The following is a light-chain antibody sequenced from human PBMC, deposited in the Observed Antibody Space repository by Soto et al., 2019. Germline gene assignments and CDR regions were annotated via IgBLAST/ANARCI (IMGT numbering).Light chain of an antibody. V-gene: IGLV2-14*01. CDR3: SSYTSSSFWV. J-gene: IGLJ3*02. CDR2: DVG. CDR1: SSDVGGYNY. Sequence: QSALTQPASVSGSPGQSITISCNGTSSDVGGYNYVSWYQQHPGKAPKLMIYDVGNRRSGVSNRFSASKSGNTASLTISGLQGDDEADYYCSSYTSSSFWVFGGGTQLTVL.